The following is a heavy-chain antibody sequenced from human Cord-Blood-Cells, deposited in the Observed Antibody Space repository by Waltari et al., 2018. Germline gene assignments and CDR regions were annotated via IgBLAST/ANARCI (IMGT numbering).Heavy chain of an antibody. CDR2: IYSGGST. CDR3: ARDIRYSSGWYDY. J-gene: IGHJ4*02. CDR1: GLTVSSNY. D-gene: IGHD6-19*01. V-gene: IGHV3-53*02. Sequence: EVQLVETGGGLIQPGGSLRLSCAASGLTVSSNYMSWVRQAPGKGLEWVSVIYSGGSTYYADSVKGRFTISRDNSKNTLYLQMNSLRAEDTAVYYCARDIRYSSGWYDYWGQGTLVTVSS.